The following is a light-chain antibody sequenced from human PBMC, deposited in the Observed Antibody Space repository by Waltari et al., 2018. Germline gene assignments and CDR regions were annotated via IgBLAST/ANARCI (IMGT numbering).Light chain of an antibody. CDR1: QGINNH. CDR3: QKYNSAPRT. J-gene: IGKJ1*01. CDR2: SAS. V-gene: IGKV1-27*01. Sequence: DIQMTQSPSSLSASVGDRVTITCRASQGINNHLAWYQQKPGKVPTLLIYSASTLQSGVPSRFSGSGSRKDFTLTISSLHPEDVATYYCQKYNSAPRTFGPGTKVEIK.